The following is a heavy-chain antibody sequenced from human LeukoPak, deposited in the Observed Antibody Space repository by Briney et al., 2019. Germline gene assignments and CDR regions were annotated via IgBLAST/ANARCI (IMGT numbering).Heavy chain of an antibody. V-gene: IGHV4-4*07. CDR1: GGSISSYY. D-gene: IGHD5-24*01. CDR2: IYTSGST. Sequence: SETLSLTCTVSGGSISSYYWSWIRQPAGKGLEWIGRIYTSGSTNYNPSLKSRVTISVDTSKNQFSLKLSSVTAADTAVYYCARVEMATIGGYFDYWGQGTLVTVSS. J-gene: IGHJ4*02. CDR3: ARVEMATIGGYFDY.